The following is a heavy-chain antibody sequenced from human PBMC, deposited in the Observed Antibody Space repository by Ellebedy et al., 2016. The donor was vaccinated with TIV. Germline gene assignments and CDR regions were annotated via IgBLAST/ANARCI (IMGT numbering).Heavy chain of an antibody. CDR3: ARSQKRQLVPPDAFDI. J-gene: IGHJ3*02. D-gene: IGHD6-13*01. V-gene: IGHV1-2*04. Sequence: AASVKVSCKASGYTFTGYYMHWVRQAPGQGLEWMGWINPNSGGTNYAQKFQGWVTMTRDTSISTAYMELSRLRSDDTAVYYCARSQKRQLVPPDAFDIWGQGTMVTVSS. CDR1: GYTFTGYY. CDR2: INPNSGGT.